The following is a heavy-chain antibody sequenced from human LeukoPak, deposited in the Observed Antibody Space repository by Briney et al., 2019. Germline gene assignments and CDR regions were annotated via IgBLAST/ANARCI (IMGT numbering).Heavy chain of an antibody. CDR1: GYSISSGYY. V-gene: IGHV4-38-2*02. Sequence: SETLSLTCTVSGYSISSGYYWGWIRQPPGKGLEWIGRIYYSGSTYYNPSLKSRVTISVDTSKNQFSLKLSSVTAADTAVYYCAREAFSSGYYDDYWGQGTLVTVSS. J-gene: IGHJ4*02. CDR3: AREAFSSGYYDDY. D-gene: IGHD3-22*01. CDR2: IYYSGST.